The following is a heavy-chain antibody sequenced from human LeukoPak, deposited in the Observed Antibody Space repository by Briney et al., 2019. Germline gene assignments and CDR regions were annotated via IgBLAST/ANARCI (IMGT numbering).Heavy chain of an antibody. CDR2: ISGSGGST. V-gene: IGHV3-23*01. CDR1: GFTFSSYA. CDR3: AKDRYCSSTSCYVAEGY. D-gene: IGHD2-2*01. J-gene: IGHJ4*02. Sequence: GGSLRLSCAASGFTFSSYAMSWVRQAPGKGLEWVSAISGSGGSTYYADSVKGRFTISRDNSKNTLYLQMNSLRAEDTAVYYCAKDRYCSSTSCYVAEGYWGQGTLVTVSS.